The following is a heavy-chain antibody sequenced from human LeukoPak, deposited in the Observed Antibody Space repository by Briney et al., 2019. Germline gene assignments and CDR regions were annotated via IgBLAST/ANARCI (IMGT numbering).Heavy chain of an antibody. CDR3: ARVGSYGDYGY. Sequence: SETLSLTCTVSGGSINSGGYYWTWIRQHPGKGLEWIGYIYYSGSTYYNPSLKSRVTISLDTSKNQFSLKLSSVTAADTAVYYCARVGSYGDYGYWGQGTLVTVSS. D-gene: IGHD4-17*01. CDR1: GGSINSGGYY. V-gene: IGHV4-31*03. CDR2: IYYSGST. J-gene: IGHJ4*02.